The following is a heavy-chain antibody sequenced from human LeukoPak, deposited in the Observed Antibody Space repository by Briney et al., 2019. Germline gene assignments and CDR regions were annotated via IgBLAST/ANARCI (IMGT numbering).Heavy chain of an antibody. CDR2: IYYSGRT. Sequence: PSETLSLTCTVSGGSISSYYWSWIRQPPGKGLEWIGYIYYSGRTKYNPSFKSRVTISVDTSKNQFSLKLSSVTAADTAVYYCARDLGGINWDAFDIWGQGTMVTVSS. CDR1: GGSISSYY. V-gene: IGHV4-59*12. J-gene: IGHJ3*02. D-gene: IGHD1-20*01. CDR3: ARDLGGINWDAFDI.